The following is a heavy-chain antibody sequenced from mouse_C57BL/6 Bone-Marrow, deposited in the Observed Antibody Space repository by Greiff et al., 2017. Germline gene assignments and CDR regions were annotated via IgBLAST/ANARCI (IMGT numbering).Heavy chain of an antibody. J-gene: IGHJ2*01. D-gene: IGHD1-1*01. Sequence: EVKRVESGGGLVKPGGSLKLSCAASGFTFSSYAMSWVRQTPEKRLEWVATISDGGSYTYYPDNVKGRFTISRDNAKNNLYLQMSHLKSEDTAMYYCAREDVYYGSHYWGQGTTLTVSS. CDR3: AREDVYYGSHY. CDR1: GFTFSSYA. V-gene: IGHV5-4*01. CDR2: ISDGGSYT.